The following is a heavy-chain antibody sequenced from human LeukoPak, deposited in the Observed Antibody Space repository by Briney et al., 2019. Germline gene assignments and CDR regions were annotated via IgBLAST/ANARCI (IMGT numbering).Heavy chain of an antibody. CDR2: ISSSSSYI. J-gene: IGHJ4*02. CDR1: GFTFSSYS. V-gene: IGHV3-21*01. Sequence: GGSLRLSCAASGFTFSSYSMNWARQAPGKGLEWVSSISSSSSYIYYADSVKGRFTISRDNSKNTLYLQMNSLRAEDTAVYYCARDLYRDCSSTSCHDFDYWGQGTLVTVSS. CDR3: ARDLYRDCSSTSCHDFDY. D-gene: IGHD2-2*01.